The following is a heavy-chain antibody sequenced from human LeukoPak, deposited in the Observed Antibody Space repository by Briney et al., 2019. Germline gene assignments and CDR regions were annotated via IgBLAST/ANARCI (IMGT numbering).Heavy chain of an antibody. D-gene: IGHD5-12*01. CDR3: ATRIVAVDY. J-gene: IGHJ4*02. CDR1: GYSFTTYG. CDR2: ISVYNGDT. V-gene: IGHV1-18*01. Sequence: ASVKVSCKASGYSFTTYGMSWVRQAPGQGLEWMGWISVYNGDTNYAQTFQGRVTMTTDTSASTAYMELRSLRSDDTAVYYCATRIVAVDYWGQGTLVTVSS.